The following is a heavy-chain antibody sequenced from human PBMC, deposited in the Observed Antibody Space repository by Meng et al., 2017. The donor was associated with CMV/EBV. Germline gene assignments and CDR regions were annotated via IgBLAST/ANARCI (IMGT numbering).Heavy chain of an antibody. D-gene: IGHD2-2*01. CDR2: ISSSSSYI. CDR1: GFTFSSYS. Sequence: GESLKISCAASGFTFSSYSMNWVRQAPGKGLEWVSSISSSSSYIYYADPVKGRFTISRDNAKNSLYLQMNSLRAEDTAVYYCAREGYCSSTSCYPSDAFDIWGQGTMVTVSS. V-gene: IGHV3-21*01. CDR3: AREGYCSSTSCYPSDAFDI. J-gene: IGHJ3*02.